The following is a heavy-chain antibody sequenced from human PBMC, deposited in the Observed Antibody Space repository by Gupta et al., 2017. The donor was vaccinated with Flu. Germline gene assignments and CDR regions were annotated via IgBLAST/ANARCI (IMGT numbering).Heavy chain of an antibody. D-gene: IGHD2-2*01. CDR2: FFFSGTS. V-gene: IGHV4-59*08. Sequence: QPPGKGLEWIGNFFFSGTSNFNPSLKSRVTISVDTSNNQLSLKLSSVTAADTAVYYCARQRGSNPAPGHSWNSFFMDVWGKGTTVTVSS. CDR3: ARQRGSNPAPGHSWNSFFMDV. J-gene: IGHJ6*03.